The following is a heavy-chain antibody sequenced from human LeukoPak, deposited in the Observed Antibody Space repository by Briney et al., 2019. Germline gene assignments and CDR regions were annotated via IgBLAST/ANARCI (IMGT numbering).Heavy chain of an antibody. Sequence: TGGSLRLSCAASGFTFSSYGMHWVRQAPGKGVEWVAVIWYDGSNKYYADSVKGRFTISRDNSKNTLYLQMNSLRAEDTAVYYCAKLLGYTAMVTDFDYWGQGTLVTVSS. V-gene: IGHV3-33*06. CDR3: AKLLGYTAMVTDFDY. D-gene: IGHD5-18*01. CDR2: IWYDGSNK. J-gene: IGHJ4*02. CDR1: GFTFSSYG.